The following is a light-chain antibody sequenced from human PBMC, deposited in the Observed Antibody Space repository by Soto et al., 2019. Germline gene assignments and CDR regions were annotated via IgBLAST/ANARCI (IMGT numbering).Light chain of an antibody. V-gene: IGKV1-6*01. CDR3: LQEYSYPLT. CDR1: QGISYD. CDR2: TAS. J-gene: IGKJ4*01. Sequence: AIQMTQSPSSLSASVGDRVTITCRASQGISYDLGWYQVKPGKAPKLLIYTASNLQSGVPSRFSGSGSGTDLNLTITIMQPQDYDSANCLQEYSYPLTFGGGTKVEIK.